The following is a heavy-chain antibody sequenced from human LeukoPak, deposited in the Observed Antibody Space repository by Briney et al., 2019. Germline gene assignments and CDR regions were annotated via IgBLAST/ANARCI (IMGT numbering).Heavy chain of an antibody. CDR3: TRRGYCTNGVCYQDY. CDR1: GFTFSGSA. CDR2: IRRKANSYAT. J-gene: IGHJ4*02. V-gene: IGHV3-73*01. D-gene: IGHD2-8*01. Sequence: PGGSLRLSCAASGFTFSGSAMHWVRQASGKGLEWVGRIRRKANSYATAYAASVKGSFTISRDDSKNTAYLQMNSLKTEDTAVYYCTRRGYCTNGVCYQDYWGQGTLVTVSS.